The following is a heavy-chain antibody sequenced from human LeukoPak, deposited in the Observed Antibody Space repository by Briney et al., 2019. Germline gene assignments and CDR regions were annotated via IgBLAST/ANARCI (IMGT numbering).Heavy chain of an antibody. CDR2: ISYDGDSR. V-gene: IGHV3-33*01. CDR1: GFTSSSYG. Sequence: GGSLRLSCEASGFTSSSYGMHWVRQAPGKGLEWVAIISYDGDSRYYVDSVRGRFSISRDNSKNTVDLQMDSLRAEDTAVYYCARDVNPPKNGLHYGGDCWGQGRLVTVSS. D-gene: IGHD3-16*01. CDR3: ARDVNPPKNGLHYGGDC. J-gene: IGHJ4*02.